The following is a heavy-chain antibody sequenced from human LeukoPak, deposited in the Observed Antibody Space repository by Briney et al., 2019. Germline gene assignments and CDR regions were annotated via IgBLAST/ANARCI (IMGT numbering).Heavy chain of an antibody. CDR1: GYIFGDYV. D-gene: IGHD2-2*01. CDR2: IRSYTYGGTI. V-gene: IGHV3-49*03. Sequence: GGSLRLSCMTSGYIFGDYVISWFRQAPGKGLEWISYIRSYTYGGTIQYAASVKGRFTISRDDSRSIAYLQMNSLKTEDTAVYYCSRESYLRPPSQPHHYYFDYWGQGTLVAVSS. J-gene: IGHJ4*02. CDR3: SRESYLRPPSQPHHYYFDY.